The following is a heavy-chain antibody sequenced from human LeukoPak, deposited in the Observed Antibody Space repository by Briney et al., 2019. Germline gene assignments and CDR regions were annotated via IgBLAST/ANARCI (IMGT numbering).Heavy chain of an antibody. CDR3: ARGRRITMIVVVPRSNWYFDL. CDR1: GGSISSYY. Sequence: PSETLSLTCTVSGGSISSYYWSWIRQPPGKGLEWIGYIYYSGSTNYNPSLKSRVTISVDTSKNQFSLKLSSVTAADTAVYYCARGRRITMIVVVPRSNWYFDLWGRGTLVTVSS. CDR2: IYYSGST. J-gene: IGHJ2*01. V-gene: IGHV4-59*01. D-gene: IGHD3-22*01.